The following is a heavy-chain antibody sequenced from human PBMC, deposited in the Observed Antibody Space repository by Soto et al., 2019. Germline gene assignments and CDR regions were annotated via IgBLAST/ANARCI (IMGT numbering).Heavy chain of an antibody. D-gene: IGHD6-19*01. CDR3: ARGRGSGWHDY. CDR2: IYYSGST. Sequence: QVQLQESGPGLVKPSETLSLTCTVSGGSISSYYWSWIRQPPGKGLEWIGYIYYSGSTNYNPSLKSRVTTSVDTSKNQFSLKLSSVTAADTAVYYCARGRGSGWHDYWGQGTLVTVSS. J-gene: IGHJ4*02. CDR1: GGSISSYY. V-gene: IGHV4-59*01.